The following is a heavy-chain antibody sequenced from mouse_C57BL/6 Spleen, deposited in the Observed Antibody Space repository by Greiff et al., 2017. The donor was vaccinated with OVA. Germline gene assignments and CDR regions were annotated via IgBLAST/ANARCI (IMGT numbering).Heavy chain of an antibody. V-gene: IGHV1-19*01. J-gene: IGHJ2*01. D-gene: IGHD2-1*01. CDR2: INPYNGGT. Sequence: EVQLQQSGPVLVKPGASVKMSCKASGYTFTDYYMNWVKQSHGKSLEWIGVINPYNGGTSYNQKFKGKATLTVDKSSSTAYMELNSLTSEDSAVYYCARSYGNYGGYFDYWGQGTTLTVSS. CDR1: GYTFTDYY. CDR3: ARSYGNYGGYFDY.